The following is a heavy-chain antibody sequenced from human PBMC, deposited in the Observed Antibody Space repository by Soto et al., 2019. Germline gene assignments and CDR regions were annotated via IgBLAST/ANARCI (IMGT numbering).Heavy chain of an antibody. CDR3: AREFPATTGFFDY. J-gene: IGHJ4*02. D-gene: IGHD4-17*01. Sequence: QVQLQESGPGLVKPSQTLSLTCTVSGGSISSGGYYWTWIRQHPGKGLEWIGYIYYSGSTYYNPSLTSRPSISVDTSKNQFSLKLSSVTAADTAVYYCAREFPATTGFFDYWGQGTLVTVSS. CDR2: IYYSGST. V-gene: IGHV4-31*03. CDR1: GGSISSGGYY.